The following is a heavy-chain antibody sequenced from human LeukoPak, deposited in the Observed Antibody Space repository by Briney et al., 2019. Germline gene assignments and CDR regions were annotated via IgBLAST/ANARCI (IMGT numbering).Heavy chain of an antibody. D-gene: IGHD5-18*01. Sequence: TSETLSLTCAVSGYSISSGYYWGWIRQPPGKGLEWIGSIHHSGSTYYNPSLKSRVTISVDTSKNQFSLKLSSVTAADTAVYYCAGSRPQQYPDTSPSTAMAPPYAFDIWGQGTMVTVSS. J-gene: IGHJ3*02. V-gene: IGHV4-38-2*01. CDR2: IHHSGST. CDR1: GYSISSGYY. CDR3: AGSRPQQYPDTSPSTAMAPPYAFDI.